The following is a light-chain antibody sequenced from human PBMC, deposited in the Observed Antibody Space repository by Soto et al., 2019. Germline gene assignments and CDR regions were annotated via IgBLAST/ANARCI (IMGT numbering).Light chain of an antibody. Sequence: QSALTQPASVSGSPGQSITISCTGTSSDIGGYNYVSWYQQHPGKAPRLMIYEVSNRPSGVSNRFSGSKSGNTASLTISGLQAEAETDYYCTSYTSSNSFVFGTGTKVTVL. V-gene: IGLV2-14*01. CDR1: SSDIGGYNY. J-gene: IGLJ1*01. CDR2: EVS. CDR3: TSYTSSNSFV.